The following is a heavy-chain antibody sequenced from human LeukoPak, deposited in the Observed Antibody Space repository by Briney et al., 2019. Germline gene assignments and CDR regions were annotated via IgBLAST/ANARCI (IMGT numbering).Heavy chain of an antibody. Sequence: PGGSLRLSCAASGFTFSSYGMHWVRQAPGKGLEWVAVIWYDGSNKYYADSVKGRFTISRDNSKNTLYLQMNSLRAEDTAVYYCARDTALAGPFDYWGQGTLVTVSS. CDR3: ARDTALAGPFDY. CDR2: IWYDGSNK. D-gene: IGHD6-19*01. CDR1: GFTFSSYG. J-gene: IGHJ4*02. V-gene: IGHV3-33*01.